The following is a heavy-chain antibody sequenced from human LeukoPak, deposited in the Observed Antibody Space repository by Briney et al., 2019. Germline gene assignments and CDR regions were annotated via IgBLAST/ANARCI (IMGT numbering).Heavy chain of an antibody. CDR2: IIPIFGTA. V-gene: IGHV1-69*01. Sequence: SVKVPCKASGGTFSSYAISWVRQAPGQGLEWMGGIIPIFGTANYAQKSQGRVTITADESTSTAYMELSSLRSEDTAVYYCARDGAVAGYFDYWGQGTLVTVSS. J-gene: IGHJ4*02. CDR1: GGTFSSYA. D-gene: IGHD6-19*01. CDR3: ARDGAVAGYFDY.